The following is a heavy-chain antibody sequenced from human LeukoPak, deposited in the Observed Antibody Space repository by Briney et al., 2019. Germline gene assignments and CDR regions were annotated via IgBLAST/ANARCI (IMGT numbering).Heavy chain of an antibody. D-gene: IGHD3-22*01. CDR2: FDPEDGET. Sequence: ASVKVSCKVSGYTLTELSMHWVRQAPGKGLEWMGGFDPEDGETIYAQKFQGRVTMTEDTSTDTAYMELSSLRSEDTAVYHCATQRSYYDSSGYYDAFDIWGQGTMVTVSS. CDR1: GYTLTELS. CDR3: ATQRSYYDSSGYYDAFDI. V-gene: IGHV1-24*01. J-gene: IGHJ3*02.